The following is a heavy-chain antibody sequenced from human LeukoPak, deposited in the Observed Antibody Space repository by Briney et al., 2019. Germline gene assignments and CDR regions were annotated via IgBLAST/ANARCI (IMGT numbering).Heavy chain of an antibody. D-gene: IGHD6-19*01. V-gene: IGHV3-48*03. CDR1: GFTFSSYE. CDR2: ISSSGSTI. Sequence: PGGSLRLSCAASGFTFSSYEMNWVRQAPGKGLEWVSYISSSGSTIYYADSVKGRFTISRDNAKNSLYLQMNSLRAEDTAVYYCARGPTSGWYLAPNWFDPWGQGTLVTVS. CDR3: ARGPTSGWYLAPNWFDP. J-gene: IGHJ5*02.